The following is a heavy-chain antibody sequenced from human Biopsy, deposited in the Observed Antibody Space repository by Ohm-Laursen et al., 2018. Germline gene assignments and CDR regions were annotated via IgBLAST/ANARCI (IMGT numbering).Heavy chain of an antibody. CDR3: ARGSYEYGGLYFPH. CDR1: GGSFTCHY. CDR2: ISHTGYT. D-gene: IGHD4-23*01. V-gene: IGHV4-59*11. Sequence: SETLSLTCTVSGGSFTCHYWTWIRQPPGKGLEWIGHISHTGYTSYKSSLKSRVTISLDTSRKHFSLRLTSLAAADTAVYYCARGSYEYGGLYFPHWGQGTLVTVSS. J-gene: IGHJ1*01.